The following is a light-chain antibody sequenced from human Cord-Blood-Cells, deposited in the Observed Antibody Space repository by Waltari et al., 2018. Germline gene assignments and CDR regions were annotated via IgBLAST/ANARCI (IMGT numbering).Light chain of an antibody. J-gene: IGLJ3*02. CDR3: CSYAGSYTWV. CDR1: RSDGGGYNY. V-gene: IGLV2-11*01. Sequence: QSALTQPRSVSGSPGQSVTISCTGTRSDGGGYNYVSWYQQHPGKAPKLMIYDVSKRPSVVPDRFSGSKSGNTASLTISGLQAEDEADYYCCSYAGSYTWVFGGGTKLTVL. CDR2: DVS.